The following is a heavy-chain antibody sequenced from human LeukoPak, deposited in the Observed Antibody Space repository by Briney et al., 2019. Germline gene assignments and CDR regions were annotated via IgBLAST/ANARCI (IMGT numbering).Heavy chain of an antibody. CDR2: IQNNGRT. V-gene: IGHV4-61*02. Sequence: SETLSLTCTVSGGSVGSDSYYWSWIRQPAGKGLEWIGRIQNNGRTNKKPSFWSRVTISVNTSKTQFSLNMTSVTAADTAVYYCARETAMVWGVNAFYYHMDVWGKGTTVTVSS. D-gene: IGHD3-10*01. J-gene: IGHJ6*03. CDR3: ARETAMVWGVNAFYYHMDV. CDR1: GGSVGSDSYY.